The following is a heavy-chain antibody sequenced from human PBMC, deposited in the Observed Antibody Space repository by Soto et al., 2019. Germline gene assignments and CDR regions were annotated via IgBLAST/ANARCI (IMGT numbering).Heavy chain of an antibody. J-gene: IGHJ5*02. CDR1: GASISGYY. CDR3: VRDGTKTLRDWFDP. V-gene: IGHV4-4*07. Sequence: SETLSLTCTVSGASISGYYWSWIRKSAGKGLEWIGRIYATGTTDYNPSLKSRVMMSVDTSKKQFSLRLRSVTAADTAVYYCVRDGTKTLRDWFDPWGQGVSVTVSS. D-gene: IGHD1-1*01. CDR2: IYATGTT.